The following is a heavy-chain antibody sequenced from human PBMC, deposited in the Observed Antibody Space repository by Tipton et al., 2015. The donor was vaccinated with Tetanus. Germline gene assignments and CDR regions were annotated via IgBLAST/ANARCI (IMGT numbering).Heavy chain of an antibody. J-gene: IGHJ4*02. CDR2: SWYDGTDT. D-gene: IGHD2-15*01. Sequence: SLRLSCAASGFIFSSYGIHWVRQAPGKGLEWVAVSWYDGTDTYYADSVKGRFTLSRDNSKNTLYLQMNSRRVEDTAVYYCAREADCSGGSRFSGDFDNWGQGTQVTVSS. CDR1: GFIFSSYG. V-gene: IGHV3-33*01. CDR3: AREADCSGGSRFSGDFDN.